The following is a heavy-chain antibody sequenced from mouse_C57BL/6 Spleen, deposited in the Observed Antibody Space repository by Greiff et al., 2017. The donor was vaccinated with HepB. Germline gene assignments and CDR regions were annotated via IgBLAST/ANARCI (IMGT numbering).Heavy chain of an antibody. J-gene: IGHJ4*01. CDR1: GYAFTNYL. V-gene: IGHV1-54*01. Sequence: VQLQQSGAELVRPGTSVKVSCKASGYAFTNYLIEWVKQRPGQGLEWIGVINPGSGGTNYNEKFKGKATLTADKSSSTAYMQLSSLTSEDSAVYFCARFEGYSNYLYAMDYWGQGTSVTVSS. D-gene: IGHD2-5*01. CDR2: INPGSGGT. CDR3: ARFEGYSNYLYAMDY.